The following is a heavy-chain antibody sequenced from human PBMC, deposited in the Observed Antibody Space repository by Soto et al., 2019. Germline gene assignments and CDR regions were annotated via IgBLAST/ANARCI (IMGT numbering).Heavy chain of an antibody. CDR3: VNGTLGSYGHVDIDY. V-gene: IGHV2-5*02. CDR1: GFSVSSNGAR. J-gene: IGHJ4*02. D-gene: IGHD5-18*01. Sequence: QITLKESVPPLVKPTQTLTLTCSLSGFSVSSNGARVGWIRQPPGKALEWLALIYWDDDKKYNPSLKSRLTITKDTSENQVVLTVTDVDPADTATYYCVNGTLGSYGHVDIDYWGQGTLVTVSS. CDR2: IYWDDDK.